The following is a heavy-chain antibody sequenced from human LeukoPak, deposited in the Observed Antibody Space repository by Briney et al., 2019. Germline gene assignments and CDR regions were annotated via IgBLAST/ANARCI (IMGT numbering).Heavy chain of an antibody. CDR1: GFTFSSYG. CDR2: ISGSGGST. J-gene: IGHJ6*03. Sequence: TGGSLRLSCAASGFTFSSYGMSWVRQAPGKGLEWVSAISGSGGSTYYADSAKGRFTISRDNSKNTLYLQMNSLRAEDTAVYYCVRWYGGSGLENYYYYMDVWGKGTTVTISS. CDR3: VRWYGGSGLENYYYYMDV. V-gene: IGHV3-23*01. D-gene: IGHD3-10*01.